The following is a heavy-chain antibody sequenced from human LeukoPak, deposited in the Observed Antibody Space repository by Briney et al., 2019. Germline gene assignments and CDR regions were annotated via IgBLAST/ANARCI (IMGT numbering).Heavy chain of an antibody. D-gene: IGHD3-10*01. CDR2: IYYSGST. J-gene: IGHJ6*03. CDR1: GGSISSYY. Sequence: SETLSLTCTVSGGSISSYYWGWMRQPPGKGLKWIGYIYYSGSTNYNPSLKSRVTISVDTSKNQFSLKLSSVTAADTAVYYCARDRARGVIGYYYYYYMDVWGKGTTVTISS. CDR3: ARDRARGVIGYYYYYYMDV. V-gene: IGHV4-59*01.